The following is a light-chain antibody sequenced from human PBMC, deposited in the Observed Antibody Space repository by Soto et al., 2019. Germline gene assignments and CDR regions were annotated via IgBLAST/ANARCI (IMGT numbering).Light chain of an antibody. CDR1: ESLLQSNRNHY. Sequence: IVLTQSPLSLPVTPGEPASISCRSSESLLQSNRNHYLDWYLQKPGQSPQVLIYLGSNRASGVPDRFSCSGSGTDFTLKISRVEAEDVGVYYCMQALHTPWTFGQGTKVEIK. V-gene: IGKV2-28*01. J-gene: IGKJ1*01. CDR3: MQALHTPWT. CDR2: LGS.